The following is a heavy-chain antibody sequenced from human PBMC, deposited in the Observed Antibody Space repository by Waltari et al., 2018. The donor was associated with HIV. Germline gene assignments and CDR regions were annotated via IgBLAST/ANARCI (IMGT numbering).Heavy chain of an antibody. D-gene: IGHD2-2*01. J-gene: IGHJ4*02. V-gene: IGHV4-59*01. Sequence: QVQLQESGPGLVKPSETLSLTCTVSCGSITSYYWSWIRLPPGKGLEWIGYIHYMGSTTYNPSCKRRVPISVDTSKNQFSQNVTSVTAADTAVYYCARGPTRYYFDNWGQGTLVTVSS. CDR1: CGSITSYY. CDR2: IHYMGST. CDR3: ARGPTRYYFDN.